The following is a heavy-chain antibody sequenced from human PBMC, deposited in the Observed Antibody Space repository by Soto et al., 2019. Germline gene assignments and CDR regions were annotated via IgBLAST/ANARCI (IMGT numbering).Heavy chain of an antibody. V-gene: IGHV3-48*01. Sequence: EVQLVESGGGLVQPGGSLRLSCAASGFTFSSYSMNWVRQAPGKGLEWVSYISSNSSTIYYADSVKGRFTISRDNAKNAQYLQMNSRRAEDTAVYYYARDSPAQVVLRYFGWLGIYYYYYMDDWGKGTTVTVSS. CDR3: ARDSPAQVVLRYFGWLGIYYYYYMDD. D-gene: IGHD3-9*01. CDR1: GFTFSSYS. CDR2: ISSNSSTI. J-gene: IGHJ6*03.